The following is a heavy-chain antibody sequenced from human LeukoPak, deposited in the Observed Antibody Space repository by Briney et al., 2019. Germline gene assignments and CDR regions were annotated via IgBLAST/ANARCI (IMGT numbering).Heavy chain of an antibody. J-gene: IGHJ4*02. Sequence: GGSLRLSCTASGFTFSSYGMHWVRQAPGKGLEWVAVISNDGSTKHYADSVQGRFTVSRDNSKNTLFLQMNSLRAEDTAVYYCAKEAQAQPATYCSYFNFWGQGTLVTVSS. V-gene: IGHV3-30*18. CDR2: ISNDGSTK. D-gene: IGHD1-14*01. CDR1: GFTFSSYG. CDR3: AKEAQAQPATYCSYFNF.